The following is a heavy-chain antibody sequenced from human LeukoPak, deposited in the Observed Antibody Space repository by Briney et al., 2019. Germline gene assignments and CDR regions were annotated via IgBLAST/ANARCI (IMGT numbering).Heavy chain of an antibody. J-gene: IGHJ4*02. D-gene: IGHD6-19*01. CDR2: INQDGSEI. V-gene: IGHV3-7*05. CDR3: ARHRLTKAVPGPRKDFDY. CDR1: EFIFSDYW. Sequence: GSLRLSCAASEFIFSDYWMTWVRQAPGKGLEWVANINQDGSEIYYVDSVEGRFSISRDNAKKSLYLQMNSLRTEDTAMYYCARHRLTKAVPGPRKDFDYWGQGTLVTVSS.